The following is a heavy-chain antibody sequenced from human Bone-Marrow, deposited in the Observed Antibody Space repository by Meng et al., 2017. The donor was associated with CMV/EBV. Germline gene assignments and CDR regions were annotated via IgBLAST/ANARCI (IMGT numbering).Heavy chain of an antibody. CDR1: GGSFSGYY. Sequence: SQTLSLTCAVYGGSFSGYYWSWIRQPPGKGLEWIGEINHSGSTNNNPSLKSRVTISVDTSKNQFSLKLSSVTAADTAVYYCARAGNLDWLRWGQGTLVTVSS. CDR3: ARAGNLDWLR. J-gene: IGHJ4*02. V-gene: IGHV4-34*01. CDR2: INHSGST. D-gene: IGHD3-9*01.